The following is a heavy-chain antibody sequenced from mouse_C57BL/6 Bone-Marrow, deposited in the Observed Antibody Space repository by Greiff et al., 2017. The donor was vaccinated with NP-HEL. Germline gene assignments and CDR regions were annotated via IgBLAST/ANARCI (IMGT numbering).Heavy chain of an antibody. V-gene: IGHV3-6*01. Sequence: EVQLQESGPGLVKPSQSLPLTCSVSGYSITSGYYWNWIRQFPGNKLERMGYIRYDGSNNYNPSFKNRISITRDTSKNQFFLKLNSVTAEDTATYYCARDYYDDFAYWGQGTLVTVSA. CDR1: GYSITSGYY. J-gene: IGHJ3*01. CDR3: ARDYYDDFAY. D-gene: IGHD1-1*01. CDR2: IRYDGSN.